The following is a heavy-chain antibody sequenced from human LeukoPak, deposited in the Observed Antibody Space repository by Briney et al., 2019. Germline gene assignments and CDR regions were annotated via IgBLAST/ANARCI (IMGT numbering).Heavy chain of an antibody. D-gene: IGHD6-13*01. V-gene: IGHV3-21*01. J-gene: IGHJ5*02. Sequence: PGGSLRLSCAASGFTFSSYGMSWVRQAPGKGLEWVSSIGSSSSYIYYADSVKGRFTISRDNAKNSLYLQMNSLRAEDTAVYYCARDHSSSWLDHSGANWFDPWGQGTLVTVSS. CDR3: ARDHSSSWLDHSGANWFDP. CDR1: GFTFSSYG. CDR2: IGSSSSYI.